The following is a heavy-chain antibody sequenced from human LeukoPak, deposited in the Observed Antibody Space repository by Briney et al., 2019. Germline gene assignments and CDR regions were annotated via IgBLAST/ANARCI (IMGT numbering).Heavy chain of an antibody. CDR3: ARHTGSGSYFDY. CDR2: IYYSGST. CDR1: GGSISSSSDY. V-gene: IGHV4-39*01. Sequence: SETLSVTCTVSGGSISSSSDYWGWIRQPPGKGLEWIGNIYYSGSTYYNPSLKSRVTISVDTSKNQFSLKLSSVTAADTGVYYCARHTGSGSYFDYWGHGSLVTVSS. J-gene: IGHJ4*01. D-gene: IGHD3-10*01.